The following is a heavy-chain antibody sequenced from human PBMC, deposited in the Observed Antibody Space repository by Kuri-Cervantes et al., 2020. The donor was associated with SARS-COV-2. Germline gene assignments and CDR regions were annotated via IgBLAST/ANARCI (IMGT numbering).Heavy chain of an antibody. CDR1: GFTFSSYA. J-gene: IGHJ4*02. D-gene: IGHD3-22*01. V-gene: IGHV3-23*01. CDR3: AKDYYDSSGYYYTSGDY. Sequence: GGSLRLSCAASGFTFSSYAMSWVRQAPGKGLEWVSAISGSGGSTYYADSVEGRFTISRDNSKNTLYLQMNSLRAEDTAVYYCAKDYYDSSGYYYTSGDYWGQGTLVTVSS. CDR2: ISGSGGST.